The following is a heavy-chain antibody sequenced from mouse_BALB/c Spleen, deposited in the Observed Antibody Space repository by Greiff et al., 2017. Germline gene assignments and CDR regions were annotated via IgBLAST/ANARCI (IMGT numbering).Heavy chain of an antibody. V-gene: IGHV1-69*02. CDR2: IDPSDSET. CDR3: ARNDYDAWFAY. Sequence: QVQLQQPGAELVKPGAPVKLSCKASGYTFTSYWMNWVKQRPGRGLEWIGRIDPSDSETHYNQKFKDKATLTVDKSSSTAYIQLSSLTSEDSAVYYCARNDYDAWFAYWGQGTLVTVS. D-gene: IGHD2-4*01. CDR1: GYTFTSYW. J-gene: IGHJ3*01.